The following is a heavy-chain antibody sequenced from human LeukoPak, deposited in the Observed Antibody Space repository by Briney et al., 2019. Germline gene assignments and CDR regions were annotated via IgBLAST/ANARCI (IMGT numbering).Heavy chain of an antibody. CDR1: GGSISSGSYY. J-gene: IGHJ4*02. V-gene: IGHV4-31*03. CDR3: ARGLATAQGEAALAL. D-gene: IGHD2-15*01. Sequence: SQTLSLTCTVSGGSISSGSYYWTWIRQHPGKGLEWIGYIYYSGSAYYNPSLKSRVTISVDTSKNQFSLKLSSVTAADTVVYYCARGLATAQGEAALALWGQGTLVTVSS. CDR2: IYYSGSA.